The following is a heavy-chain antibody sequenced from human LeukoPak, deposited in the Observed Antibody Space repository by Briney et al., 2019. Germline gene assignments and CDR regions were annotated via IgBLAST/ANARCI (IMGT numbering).Heavy chain of an antibody. V-gene: IGHV3-21*01. D-gene: IGHD4-17*01. CDR3: ARGTYGDYSFDS. CDR2: ISSSVSYI. Sequence: PGGSLSLSCAASGFTFSTYSMNWVRQAPGKGLEWVSSISSSVSYIYYADSVRGRFTISRGNANNSLYLQMHSLRADDTAVYYCARGTYGDYSFDSWGQGTLVTVSS. CDR1: GFTFSTYS. J-gene: IGHJ4*02.